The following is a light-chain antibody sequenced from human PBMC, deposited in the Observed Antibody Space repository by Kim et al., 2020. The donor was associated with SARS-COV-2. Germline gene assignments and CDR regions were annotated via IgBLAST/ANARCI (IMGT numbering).Light chain of an antibody. CDR1: QSVSSSS. CDR2: ATS. Sequence: SPGERATPSGGASQSVSSSSLGWYQQKPGQAPRLLINATSSRATGIPDRFSGSGSETDFTLTISRLEPEDFAVYYCQQYDNSLFTFGPGTKVDIK. CDR3: QQYDNSLFT. J-gene: IGKJ3*01. V-gene: IGKV3-20*01.